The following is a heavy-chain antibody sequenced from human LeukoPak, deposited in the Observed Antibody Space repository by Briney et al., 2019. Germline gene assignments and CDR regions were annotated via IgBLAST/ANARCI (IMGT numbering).Heavy chain of an antibody. CDR3: FKAEDGIRYFGRYNWFDP. CDR1: GYSISSGYY. CDR2: INHSGST. J-gene: IGHJ5*02. V-gene: IGHV4-38-2*02. Sequence: SETLSLTCTVSGYSISSGYYCSWIRQPPGKRLEWIGEINHSGSTDYNPSLKCRVTISVDTSKNQFSLKLSSVTAADTAVYFCFKAEDGIRYFGRYNWFDPWGQGTLVTVSS. D-gene: IGHD3-9*01.